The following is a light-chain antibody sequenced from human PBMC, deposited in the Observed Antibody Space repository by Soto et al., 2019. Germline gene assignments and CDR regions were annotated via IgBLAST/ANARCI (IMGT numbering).Light chain of an antibody. J-gene: IGLJ1*01. CDR3: LLSYSGARGV. CDR1: TGAVTSGHY. V-gene: IGLV7-46*01. Sequence: QAVVTQEPSLTVSPGGTVTLTCGSSTGAVTSGHYPYWFQQKPGQAPRTLIYDTANKHSWTPARFSGFLLGGKAALTLSGAQPEDEAEYYCLLSYSGARGVFGPGTKVTVL. CDR2: DTA.